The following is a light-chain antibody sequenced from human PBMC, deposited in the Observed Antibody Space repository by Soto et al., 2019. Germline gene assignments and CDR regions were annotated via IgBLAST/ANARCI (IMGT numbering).Light chain of an antibody. V-gene: IGKV3-15*01. J-gene: IGKJ2*01. CDR3: LQDYNYPRT. Sequence: EIVMTQSPATLSVSPGERATLSCRASQSVSSDLAWYHQKPGQAPRLLIYSASTRATGIPARFSGSGSGTEFTLTINSLQSEDFATYYCLQDYNYPRTFGQGTKLEIK. CDR2: SAS. CDR1: QSVSSD.